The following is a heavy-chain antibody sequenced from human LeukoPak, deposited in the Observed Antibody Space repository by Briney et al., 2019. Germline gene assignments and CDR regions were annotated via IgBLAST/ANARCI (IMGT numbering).Heavy chain of an antibody. CDR1: GGSISSGDYY. CDR2: IYYSGST. V-gene: IGHV4-30-4*08. J-gene: IGHJ4*02. Sequence: PSQTLSLTCTVPGGSISSGDYYWSWIRQPPGKGLEWTEYIYYSGSTYYNPSLKSRVTISVDTSKNQFSLKLSSVTAADTAVYYCARDEDTAINYWGQGTLVTVSS. CDR3: ARDEDTAINY. D-gene: IGHD5-18*01.